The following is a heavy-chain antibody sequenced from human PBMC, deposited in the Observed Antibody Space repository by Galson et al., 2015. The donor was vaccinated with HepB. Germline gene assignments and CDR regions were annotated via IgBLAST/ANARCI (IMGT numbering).Heavy chain of an antibody. V-gene: IGHV3-23*01. D-gene: IGHD6-6*01. CDR3: AKEILHGYSSSSGPLYGMDV. J-gene: IGHJ6*02. CDR2: ISGSGGST. Sequence: SLRLSCAASGFTFSSYAMSWVRQAPGKGLEWVSAISGSGGSTYYADSVKGRFTISRDNSKNTLYLQMNSLRAEDTAVYYCAKEILHGYSSSSGPLYGMDVWGQGTTVTVSS. CDR1: GFTFSSYA.